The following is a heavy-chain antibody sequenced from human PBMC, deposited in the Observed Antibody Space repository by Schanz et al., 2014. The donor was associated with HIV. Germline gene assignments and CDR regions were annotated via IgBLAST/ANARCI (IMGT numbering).Heavy chain of an antibody. CDR3: AKDLQGLARQGGMDV. V-gene: IGHV3-21*06. D-gene: IGHD6-6*01. Sequence: EVYLVESGGELVKPGGSLRLSCAASGLDFSVYTMNWVRQTPRKGLEWVSSISGSGHYIYFADSLRGRFSIFRDNAQNLVYLQMNSLRVDDTAVYYCAKDLQGLARQGGMDVWGQGTTVTVSS. CDR1: GLDFSVYT. CDR2: ISGSGHYI. J-gene: IGHJ6*02.